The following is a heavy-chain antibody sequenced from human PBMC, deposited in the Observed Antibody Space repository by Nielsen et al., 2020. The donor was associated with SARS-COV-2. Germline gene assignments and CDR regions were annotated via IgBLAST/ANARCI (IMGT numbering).Heavy chain of an antibody. CDR1: GYTFTSYY. J-gene: IGHJ6*02. CDR2: INPSGAST. CDR3: ASKRSGGMDV. V-gene: IGHV1-46*01. Sequence: ASVKVSCKASGYTFTSYYLHWVRQAPGQGLEWMGMINPSGASTSYAQKFQGRVTMTRDTSTSTVYMELSSLKSEDTAVYYCASKRSGGMDVWGQGTTVTVSS.